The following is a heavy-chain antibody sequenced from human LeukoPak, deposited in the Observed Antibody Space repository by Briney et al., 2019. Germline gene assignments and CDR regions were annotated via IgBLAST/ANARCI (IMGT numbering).Heavy chain of an antibody. CDR1: GASVNGASVTTYY. J-gene: IGHJ4*02. D-gene: IGHD1-26*01. CDR3: ARAIEVGAMTPFDY. CDR2: IHYSGST. V-gene: IGHV4-61*01. Sequence: SETLSLTCTVSGASVNGASVTTYYWSWIRQPPGKGLEWIGYIHYSGSTSYNPSLKSRVTISGDRSKNQFSLNLTSVTAADTAVYYCARAIEVGAMTPFDYWGQGTLVTVSS.